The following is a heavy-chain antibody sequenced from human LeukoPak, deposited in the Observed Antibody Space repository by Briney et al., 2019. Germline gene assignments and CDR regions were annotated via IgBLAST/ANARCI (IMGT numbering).Heavy chain of an antibody. D-gene: IGHD2-2*01. CDR3: AKDGWEEDIEVVPAAIAGWFDP. Sequence: GGSLRLSCAASGFTFSSYAMSWVRQAPGKGLEWVSAISGSGGSTYYADSVKGRFTISRDHSKNTLYLQMNSLRAEATAVYYCAKDGWEEDIEVVPAAIAGWFDPWGQGTLVTVSS. J-gene: IGHJ5*02. CDR2: ISGSGGST. V-gene: IGHV3-23*01. CDR1: GFTFSSYA.